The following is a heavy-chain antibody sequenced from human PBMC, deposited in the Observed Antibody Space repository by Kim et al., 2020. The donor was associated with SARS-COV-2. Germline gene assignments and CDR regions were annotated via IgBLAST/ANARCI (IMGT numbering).Heavy chain of an antibody. V-gene: IGHV3-72*01. Sequence: GGSLRLSCVASGFTFSDHYMDWVRQAPGRGLEWVARSRNKAQSYSTVYAASVKGRFTISRDESQTSLYLQMNSLKTEDTALYYCTRVVVSATPDVTFDIWGQETEVTVSS. J-gene: IGHJ3*02. CDR2: SRNKAQSYST. CDR3: TRVVVSATPDVTFDI. D-gene: IGHD2-15*01. CDR1: GFTFSDHY.